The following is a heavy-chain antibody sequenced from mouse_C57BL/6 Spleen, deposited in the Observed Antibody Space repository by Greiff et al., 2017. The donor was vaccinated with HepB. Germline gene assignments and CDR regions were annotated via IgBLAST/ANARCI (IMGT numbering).Heavy chain of an antibody. J-gene: IGHJ1*03. V-gene: IGHV5-17*01. D-gene: IGHD2-3*01. Sequence: EVQLVESGGGLVKPGGSLKLSCAASGFTFSDYGMHWVRQAPEKGLEWVAYISSGSSTIYYADTVKGRFTISRDNAKNTLFLQMTSLRSEDTAMYYCARGGYYVGWYFDVWGTGTTVTVSS. CDR1: GFTFSDYG. CDR2: ISSGSSTI. CDR3: ARGGYYVGWYFDV.